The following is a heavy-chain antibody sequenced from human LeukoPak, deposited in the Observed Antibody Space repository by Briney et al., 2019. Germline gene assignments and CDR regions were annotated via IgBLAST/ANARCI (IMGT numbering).Heavy chain of an antibody. CDR2: VHSSGST. V-gene: IGHV4-4*07. J-gene: IGHJ4*02. Sequence: SETLSLTCTVSGASMTTYYWSWIRQPAGKGLEWIGHVHSSGSTNYNPSLKSRVTMSVDTSKNQFSLKVSSVTAADTALNYCARRSSMENFYDQWGQGTLVTVSS. CDR1: GASMTTYY. D-gene: IGHD2-2*01. CDR3: ARRSSMENFYDQ.